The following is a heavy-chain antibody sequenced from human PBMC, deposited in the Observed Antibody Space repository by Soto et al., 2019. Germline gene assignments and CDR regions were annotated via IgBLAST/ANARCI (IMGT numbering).Heavy chain of an antibody. D-gene: IGHD2-2*01. Sequence: EVQLVESGGGVVQPGGSLRLSCAASGFSFSNYWMHWVRQAPGKGPVWVSRITSDGSITSYADSVKGRFTISRDNAKNTLDLQVNSRRVEDTSVYYCARVAGVCGSTSCEMYGMDVWGQGTTVTVSS. CDR2: ITSDGSIT. CDR1: GFSFSNYW. CDR3: ARVAGVCGSTSCEMYGMDV. V-gene: IGHV3-74*01. J-gene: IGHJ6*02.